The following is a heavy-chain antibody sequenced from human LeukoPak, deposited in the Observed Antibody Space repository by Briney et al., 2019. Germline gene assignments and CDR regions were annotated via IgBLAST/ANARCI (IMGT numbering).Heavy chain of an antibody. CDR2: ISAYNGNT. CDR1: GYTFTSYG. D-gene: IGHD4-17*01. V-gene: IGHV1-18*04. J-gene: IGHJ4*02. CDR3: AREVRHFYGDRRYFDY. Sequence: GASVKLSCKASGYTFTSYGISWVRQAPGQGLEGMGGISAYNGNTNYAQKLQGRVTMTTDTSTSTAYMELRSLRSDDTAVYYCAREVRHFYGDRRYFDYWGQGTLVTVSS.